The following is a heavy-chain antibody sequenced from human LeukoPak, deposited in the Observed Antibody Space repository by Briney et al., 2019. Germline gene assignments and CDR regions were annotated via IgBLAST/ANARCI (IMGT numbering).Heavy chain of an antibody. V-gene: IGHV3-30*04. Sequence: GRSLRLSCAASGFTFSSYAMHWVCQAPGKGLEWVAVISYDGSNTYYADSVKGRFTISRDNSKNTLYLQMNSLRAEDTAVYYCARDTAAFDIWGQGTMVTVSS. CDR3: ARDTAAFDI. CDR1: GFTFSSYA. CDR2: ISYDGSNT. J-gene: IGHJ3*02.